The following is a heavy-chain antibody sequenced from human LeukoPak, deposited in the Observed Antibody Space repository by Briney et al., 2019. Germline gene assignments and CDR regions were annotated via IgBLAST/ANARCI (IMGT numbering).Heavy chain of an antibody. CDR1: GYTFTGYY. CDR2: INPNSGGT. CDR3: ARGDYCSGGSCYLALYY. Sequence: APVKVSCKASGYTFTGYYMHWVRQAPGQGLEWMGWINPNSGGTNYAQKFQGRVTMTRDTSISTAYMELSRLRSDDTAVYYCARGDYCSGGSCYLALYYWGQGTLVTVSS. D-gene: IGHD2-15*01. J-gene: IGHJ4*02. V-gene: IGHV1-2*02.